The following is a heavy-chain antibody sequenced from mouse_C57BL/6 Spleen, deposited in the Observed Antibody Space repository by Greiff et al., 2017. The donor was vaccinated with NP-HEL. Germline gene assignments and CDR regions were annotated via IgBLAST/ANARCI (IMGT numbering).Heavy chain of an antibody. Sequence: EVKLMESGGDLVKPGGSLKLSCAASGFTFSSYGMSWVRQTPDKRLEWVATISSGGSYTYYPDSVKGRFTISRDNAKNTLYLQMSSLKSEDTAMYYCARVPGYFDYWGQGTTLTVSS. CDR3: ARVPGYFDY. D-gene: IGHD2-14*01. CDR1: GFTFSSYG. J-gene: IGHJ2*01. V-gene: IGHV5-6*01. CDR2: ISSGGSYT.